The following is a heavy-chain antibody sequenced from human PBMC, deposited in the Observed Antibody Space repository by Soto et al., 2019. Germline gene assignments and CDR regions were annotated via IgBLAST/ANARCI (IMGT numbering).Heavy chain of an antibody. V-gene: IGHV2-5*01. CDR1: GFSLSTTGVG. Sequence: QITLKESGPTLMTPTQTLTLTCTFSGFSLSTTGVGLAWIRQPPGKALEWLALIYWNDDKRYRPSLSSRLTITRDTSKNQVVLTMTDMDPVDTATYYCARRVIVTPGHHNWFDPWGQGTLVTVSS. CDR3: ARRVIVTPGHHNWFDP. J-gene: IGHJ5*02. D-gene: IGHD1-1*01. CDR2: IYWNDDK.